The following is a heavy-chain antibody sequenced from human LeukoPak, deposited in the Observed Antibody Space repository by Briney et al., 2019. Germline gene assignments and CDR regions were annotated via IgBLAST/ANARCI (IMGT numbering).Heavy chain of an antibody. Sequence: TGGSLRLSCVASGFTFSSYAMSWVRQAPGKGLEWVAVISYDGSNKYYADSVKGRFTISRDNSKNTLYLQMNSLRAEDTAVYYCARAWTVAGTMGYFQHWGQGTLVTVSS. CDR2: ISYDGSNK. D-gene: IGHD6-19*01. CDR1: GFTFSSYA. V-gene: IGHV3-30-3*01. J-gene: IGHJ1*01. CDR3: ARAWTVAGTMGYFQH.